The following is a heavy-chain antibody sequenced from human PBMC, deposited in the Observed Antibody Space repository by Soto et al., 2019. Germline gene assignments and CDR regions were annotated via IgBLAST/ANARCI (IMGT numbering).Heavy chain of an antibody. V-gene: IGHV4-39*01. Sequence: QLQLQESGPGLVKPSETLSLTCTVSGGSISSSSYYWGWIRQPPGKGLEWIGSIYYSGSTYYNPSLKSRVTISVDTSKNQFSLKLSSVTAADTAVYYCAIRGRVYYNWFDPWGQGTLVTVSS. CDR2: IYYSGST. J-gene: IGHJ5*02. D-gene: IGHD6-13*01. CDR3: AIRGRVYYNWFDP. CDR1: GGSISSSSYY.